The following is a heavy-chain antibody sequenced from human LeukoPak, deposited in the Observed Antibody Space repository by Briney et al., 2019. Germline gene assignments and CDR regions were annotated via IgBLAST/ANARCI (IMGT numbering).Heavy chain of an antibody. CDR2: IYYSGNT. CDR1: GGSISSYY. J-gene: IGHJ4*02. CDR3: ARSSITMVREDY. D-gene: IGHD3-10*01. Sequence: SETLSLTCTVSGGSISSYYWSWIRQPPGKGLEWIGYIYYSGNTNYNPSLKSRVTISVDTSKNQFSLKLSSVTAADTAVYYCARSSITMVREDYWGQGTLVTVSS. V-gene: IGHV4-59*08.